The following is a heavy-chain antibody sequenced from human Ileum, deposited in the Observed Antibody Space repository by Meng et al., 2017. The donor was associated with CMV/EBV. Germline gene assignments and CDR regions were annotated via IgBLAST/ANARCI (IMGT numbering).Heavy chain of an antibody. CDR3: ARIIVSRGYSFDY. D-gene: IGHD5-18*01. J-gene: IGHJ4*02. Sequence: QAQLVQYGAEMKNPGASVKVSCKTSGYTFTNNIMNWVRQAPGQGLEWMGWINPNSGSTNYAQKFQGRVTMTRDTSISTAYMELNRLTSDDTAMYFCARIIVSRGYSFDYWGQGTLVTVSS. V-gene: IGHV1-2*02. CDR1: GYTFTNNI. CDR2: INPNSGST.